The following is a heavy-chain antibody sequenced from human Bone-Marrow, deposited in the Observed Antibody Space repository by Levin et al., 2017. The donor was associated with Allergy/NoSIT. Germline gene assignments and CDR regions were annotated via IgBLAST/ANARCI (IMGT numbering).Heavy chain of an antibody. V-gene: IGHV1-18*01. J-gene: IGHJ4*02. D-gene: IGHD1-1*01. Sequence: GESLKISCKAHGYTFASYGILWVRQAPGQGLEWIGWIDGDTSDTKFSQKAQGRLFMTVDTSTSTAFMELRSLTSDDTAVYFCVRDRRYGDYWGQGTLVTVSA. CDR1: GYTFASYG. CDR2: IDGDTSDT. CDR3: VRDRRYGDY.